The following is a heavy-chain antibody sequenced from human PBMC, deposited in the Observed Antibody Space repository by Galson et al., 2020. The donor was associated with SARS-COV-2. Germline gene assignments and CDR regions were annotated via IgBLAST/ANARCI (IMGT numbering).Heavy chain of an antibody. CDR3: AKGQSYYYDASGYYEYFQH. V-gene: IGHV3-23*01. D-gene: IGHD3-22*01. CDR1: GFTFSSHA. Sequence: TGGSLRQSCAASGFTFSSHAMRWVRQAPGKGLEWVAGIGGHGDNKYYADPVKGRFTISRDNSKNTLYLQMNSLVAEDTAVYYCAKGQSYYYDASGYYEYFQHWGQGTLVTGSS. J-gene: IGHJ1*01. CDR2: IGGHGDNK.